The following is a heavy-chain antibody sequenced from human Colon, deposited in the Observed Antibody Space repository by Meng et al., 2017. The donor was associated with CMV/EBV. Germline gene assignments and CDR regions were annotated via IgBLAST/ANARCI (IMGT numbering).Heavy chain of an antibody. CDR1: GGSFSGFH. J-gene: IGHJ4*02. V-gene: IGHV4-34*01. D-gene: IGHD5-24*01. Sequence: QVQIQQWGAGLLKPSETLSLTCAVYGGSFSGFHCNWIRQPPGKGLEWIGEIHPGGWTNYNPSLKSRVTMSIDTSKNQFSLKVNSVTAADTAVYFCVRAMNEEINWGQGTLVTVSS. CDR3: VRAMNEEIN. CDR2: IHPGGWT.